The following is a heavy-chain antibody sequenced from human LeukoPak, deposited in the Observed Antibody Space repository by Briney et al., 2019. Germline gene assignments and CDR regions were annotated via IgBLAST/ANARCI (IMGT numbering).Heavy chain of an antibody. CDR1: GGSISSYY. V-gene: IGHV4-59*08. Sequence: PSETLSLTCTVSGGSISSYYWSWIRQPPWKGLEWIGYIYDSGTTNYNPSLKSRVTISVDTSKNQFSLTLSSVTAADTAVYYCASRRSGWYYFDYWGQGTLVTVSS. D-gene: IGHD6-19*01. CDR3: ASRRSGWYYFDY. CDR2: IYDSGTT. J-gene: IGHJ4*02.